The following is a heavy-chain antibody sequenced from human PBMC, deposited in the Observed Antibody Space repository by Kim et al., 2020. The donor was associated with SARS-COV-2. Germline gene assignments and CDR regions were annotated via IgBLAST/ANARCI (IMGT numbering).Heavy chain of an antibody. D-gene: IGHD2-2*01. CDR2: IYYSGST. J-gene: IGHJ6*02. CDR1: GGSISSYY. V-gene: IGHV4-59*13. CDR3: ARGWGVPAAMSQHYYYGVDV. Sequence: SETLSLTCTVSGGSISSYYWNWIRQPPGKGLEWIGYIYYSGSTKYNPSLKSRVTISVDMSKNQFSLKLRSVTAADTAVYYCARGWGVPAAMSQHYYYGVDVWGQGTTVTVSS.